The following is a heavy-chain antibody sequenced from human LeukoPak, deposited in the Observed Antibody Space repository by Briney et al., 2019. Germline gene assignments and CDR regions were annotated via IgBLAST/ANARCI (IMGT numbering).Heavy chain of an antibody. CDR2: IYYSGST. CDR1: GGSISSYY. D-gene: IGHD2-15*01. J-gene: IGHJ4*02. V-gene: IGHV4-59*01. CDR3: ASPYCSGGSCYYGY. Sequence: PSETLSLTCTVSGGSISSYYWGWIRQPPGKGLEWIGYIYYSGSTNYNPSLKSRVTISVDTSKNQFSLKLSSVTAADTAVYYCASPYCSGGSCYYGYWGQGTLVTVSS.